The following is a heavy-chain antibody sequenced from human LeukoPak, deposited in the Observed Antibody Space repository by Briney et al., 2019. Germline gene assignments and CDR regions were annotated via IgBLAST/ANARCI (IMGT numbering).Heavy chain of an antibody. CDR2: IYYSGST. D-gene: IGHD3-10*01. CDR1: GGSISSYY. Sequence: SETLSLTCTVSGGSISSYYWSWIRQPPGKGLEWIGYIYYSGSTNYNPSLKSRVTISVDTSKNQFSLKLSSVTAADTAVYYCARVLYYGSGSYFTHYYYYYGMDVWGQGTTVTVSS. V-gene: IGHV4-59*01. J-gene: IGHJ6*02. CDR3: ARVLYYGSGSYFTHYYYYYGMDV.